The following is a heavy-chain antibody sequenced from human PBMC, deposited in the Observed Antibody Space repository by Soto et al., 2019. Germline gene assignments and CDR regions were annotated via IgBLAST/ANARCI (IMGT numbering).Heavy chain of an antibody. J-gene: IGHJ4*02. V-gene: IGHV3-23*01. CDR2: ISGSGGST. D-gene: IGHD2-2*03. CDR1: AFTSSSYA. Sequence: LRLSCAASAFTSSSYAMTWVRQAPGKGLERVSAISGSGGSTYYADSVKGRFTISRDNSKNTLYLQMISLRAEDTAVYYCTIEIGSLFDYWGQGTLVTVSS. CDR3: TIEIGSLFDY.